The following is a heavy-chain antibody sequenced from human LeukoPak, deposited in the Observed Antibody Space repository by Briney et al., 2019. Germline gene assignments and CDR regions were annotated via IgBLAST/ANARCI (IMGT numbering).Heavy chain of an antibody. CDR1: GFSFSSYA. CDR2: IFGNGDTT. Sequence: PGGSLRLSCAAPGFSFSSYAMSWVRQAPGKGLEWVSIIFGNGDTTYYADSVKGRFTVSRDNSKDTLYLQMNDLRTDDTAKYYCAKRNTMIRGGPCFDYWGQGLLVTVSS. J-gene: IGHJ4*02. CDR3: AKRNTMIRGGPCFDY. D-gene: IGHD3-10*01. V-gene: IGHV3-23*01.